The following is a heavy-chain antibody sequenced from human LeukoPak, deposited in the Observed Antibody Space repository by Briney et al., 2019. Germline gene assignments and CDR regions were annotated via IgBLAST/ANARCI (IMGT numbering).Heavy chain of an antibody. Sequence: ASVKVSCKASGYTFTTYSINWVRQAPGQGLEWMGWISAYNGNTNYPQKLQGRVTMTTDTSTSTAYMELRSLRSDDTAVYYCARQGEEVVLTYWGQGTLVTVSS. CDR1: GYTFTTYS. CDR2: ISAYNGNT. J-gene: IGHJ4*02. D-gene: IGHD2-15*01. CDR3: ARQGEEVVLTY. V-gene: IGHV1-18*01.